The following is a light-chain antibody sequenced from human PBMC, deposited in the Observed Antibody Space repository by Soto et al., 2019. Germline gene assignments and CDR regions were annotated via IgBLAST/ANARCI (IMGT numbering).Light chain of an antibody. J-gene: IGKJ1*01. V-gene: IGKV1-9*01. CDR1: QGISSY. Sequence: IQLTQSPSSLSASVGDRVTITCRASQGISSYLAWYQQKPGKAPKLLIYAASTLQSGVPSRFSGSGSGTDFTLTISSLKPEDFATYYCQQLNSYPPTFGQATKVDIK. CDR3: QQLNSYPPT. CDR2: AAS.